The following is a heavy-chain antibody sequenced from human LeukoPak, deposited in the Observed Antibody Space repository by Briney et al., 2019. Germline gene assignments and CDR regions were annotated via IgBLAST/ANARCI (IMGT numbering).Heavy chain of an antibody. V-gene: IGHV1-69*06. CDR2: IIPIFGTA. CDR3: ARGFVEMATYYLDY. J-gene: IGHJ4*02. D-gene: IGHD5-24*01. Sequence: SVKVSCKASGGTFSSYAISWVRQAPGQGLEWMGGIIPIFGTANYAQKFQGRVTITADKSTSTAYMELSSLRSEDTAVYYCARGFVEMATYYLDYWGQGTLVTVSS. CDR1: GGTFSSYA.